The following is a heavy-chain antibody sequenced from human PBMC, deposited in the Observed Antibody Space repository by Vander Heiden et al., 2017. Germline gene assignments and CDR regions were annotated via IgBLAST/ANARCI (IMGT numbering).Heavy chain of an antibody. V-gene: IGHV4-34*01. D-gene: IGHD6-13*01. CDR2: INHSGST. CDR3: AREMHGVAAAGFDY. J-gene: IGHJ4*02. Sequence: QVQLQQWGAGLLKPSETLSLTCAVYGGSFSGYYWSWIRQPPGKGLEWIGEINHSGSTNYNPSLKSRVTISVDTSKNQFSLKLSSVTAADTAVYYCAREMHGVAAAGFDYWGQGTLVTVSS. CDR1: GGSFSGYY.